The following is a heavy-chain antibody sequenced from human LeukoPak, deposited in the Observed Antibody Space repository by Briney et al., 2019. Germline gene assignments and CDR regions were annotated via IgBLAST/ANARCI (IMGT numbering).Heavy chain of an antibody. J-gene: IGHJ6*02. CDR1: GFTFSSYG. V-gene: IGHV3-33*01. D-gene: IGHD6-13*01. Sequence: GGSLRLSCAASGFTFSSYGMHWVRQAPGKGLEWVAVIWSDGSSKHYADSVKGRFTISRDNSKNTLYLQMNSLRAEDTAVYYCARGQPPSYYDMDVWGQGTTVTVSS. CDR2: IWSDGSSK. CDR3: ARGQPPSYYDMDV.